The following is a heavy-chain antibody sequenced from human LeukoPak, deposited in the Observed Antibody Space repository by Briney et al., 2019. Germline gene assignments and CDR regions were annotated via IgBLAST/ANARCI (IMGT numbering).Heavy chain of an antibody. D-gene: IGHD1-26*01. CDR2: IYYSGST. CDR3: ASGSYAYYYMDV. Sequence: SETLSLTCTDAGGTISSYYWSWIRQPPGKGLEWIGYIYYSGSTNYNPSLKSRVTISVDTSKNQFSLKLSSVTAADTAVYYCASGSYAYYYMDVWGKGTTVTVSS. V-gene: IGHV4-59*01. CDR1: GGTISSYY. J-gene: IGHJ6*03.